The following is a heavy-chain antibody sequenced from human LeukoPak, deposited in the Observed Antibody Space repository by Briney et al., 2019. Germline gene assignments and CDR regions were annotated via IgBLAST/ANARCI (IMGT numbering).Heavy chain of an antibody. CDR1: GGSISSYY. J-gene: IGHJ5*02. CDR3: VASRAVAGGWFDP. CDR2: ISYSGST. Sequence: SETLSLTCTVSGGSISSYYWSWIRQPPGKGLEWIGYISYSGSTTYNPSLKSRVTISVDTSKNRFSLKLSSVTAADTAVYYCVASRAVAGGWFDPWGQGTLVTVSS. V-gene: IGHV4-59*01. D-gene: IGHD6-19*01.